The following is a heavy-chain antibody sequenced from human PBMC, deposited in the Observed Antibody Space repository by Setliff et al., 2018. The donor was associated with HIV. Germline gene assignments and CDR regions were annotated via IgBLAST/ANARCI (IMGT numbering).Heavy chain of an antibody. CDR3: ARVHYYGSSGYSEPYYMDV. CDR1: GGSISSSSYY. Sequence: PSETLSLTCTVSGGSISSSSYYWGWIRQPPGKGLEWIGSIYYSGSTYYNPSLKSRVTISVDTSKNQFSLKLSSVTAADTAVYYCARVHYYGSSGYSEPYYMDVWGKGTTVTVSS. D-gene: IGHD3-22*01. V-gene: IGHV4-39*07. J-gene: IGHJ6*03. CDR2: IYYSGST.